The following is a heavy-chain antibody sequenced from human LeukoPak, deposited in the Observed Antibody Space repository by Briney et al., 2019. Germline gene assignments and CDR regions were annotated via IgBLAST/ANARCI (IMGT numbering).Heavy chain of an antibody. V-gene: IGHV4-4*07. CDR3: ATDRYSSGWYLDY. CDR1: GGSISTYY. D-gene: IGHD6-19*01. Sequence: PAEPLSLPCTVSGGSISTYYGSWIRQPAGEGLEWMGRIYTSGSTTYNASLKSRVIMSVDEYTKNLSLMLSYVIAADTAVYYCATDRYSSGWYLDYWGQGTLVTVFS. J-gene: IGHJ4*02. CDR2: IYTSGST.